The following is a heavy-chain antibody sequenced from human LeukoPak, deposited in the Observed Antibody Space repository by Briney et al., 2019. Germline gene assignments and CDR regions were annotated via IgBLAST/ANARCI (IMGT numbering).Heavy chain of an antibody. Sequence: PGGSLRLSCAASGFTFSSYRMSWVRQAPGKGLEWVANIKQDGSEKYYVDSVKGRFTISRDNAKNSLYLQMNSLRAEDTAVYYCARMFTNYGLAFDSWGQGTLVTVSS. J-gene: IGHJ4*02. D-gene: IGHD2-8*01. V-gene: IGHV3-7*01. CDR3: ARMFTNYGLAFDS. CDR1: GFTFSSYR. CDR2: IKQDGSEK.